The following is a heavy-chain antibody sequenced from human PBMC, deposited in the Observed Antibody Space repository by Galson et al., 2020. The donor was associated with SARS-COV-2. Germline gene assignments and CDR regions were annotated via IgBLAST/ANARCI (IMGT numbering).Heavy chain of an antibody. CDR2: ISGTASDI. D-gene: IGHD2-21*02. CDR1: GFIFSDYY. CDR3: ARTARLLDL. V-gene: IGHV3-11*04. J-gene: IGHJ4*02. Sequence: GGSLRLSCAASGFIFSDYYMSWIRQTPGKGLEWISYISGTASDISYTDSVRGRFSISRDNAKNSLCLQMSGLRAEDTGVYYCARTARLLDLWGPGTLVTVSS.